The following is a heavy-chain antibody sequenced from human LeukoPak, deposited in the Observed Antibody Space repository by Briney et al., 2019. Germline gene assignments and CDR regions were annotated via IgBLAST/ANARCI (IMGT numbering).Heavy chain of an antibody. D-gene: IGHD2-15*01. Sequence: GGSLRLSCAASGSTFNNYNMNWVRQAPGKGLEWVSSISTSSNYIYYADSVKGRFTISRDNSKNTLYLQMSSLRAEDTAVYYCVKVEYCSGGSCYFGYFQHWGQGTLVTVSS. J-gene: IGHJ1*01. CDR1: GSTFNNYN. CDR2: ISTSSNYI. V-gene: IGHV3-21*01. CDR3: VKVEYCSGGSCYFGYFQH.